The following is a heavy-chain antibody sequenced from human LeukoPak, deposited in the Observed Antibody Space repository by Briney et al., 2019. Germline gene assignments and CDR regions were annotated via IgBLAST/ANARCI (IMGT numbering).Heavy chain of an antibody. Sequence: GGSLRLSCAASGFTFSDYGMHWVRQAPGKGLEWVAVISYDGSNKYYADSVKGRFTISRDNSKNTLYLQMNSLRAEDTAVYYCARERYLEIAVAGTIFDYWGQGTLVTVSS. CDR2: ISYDGSNK. J-gene: IGHJ4*02. D-gene: IGHD6-19*01. CDR1: GFTFSDYG. V-gene: IGHV3-30*03. CDR3: ARERYLEIAVAGTIFDY.